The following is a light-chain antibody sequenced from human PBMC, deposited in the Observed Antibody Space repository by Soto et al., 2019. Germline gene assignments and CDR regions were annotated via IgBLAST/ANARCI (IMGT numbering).Light chain of an antibody. J-gene: IGLJ1*01. Sequence: QSVLTQPASVSGSRGQSITISCTGTSGDIGLFNYISWYQQHPGKAPKVIIYEVTRRPSGVSTRFSGSISGSTASLTISGLRPEDEADYYCSSYFVSKISYVFGPGTKVTVL. CDR2: EVT. CDR1: SGDIGLFNY. V-gene: IGLV2-14*01. CDR3: SSYFVSKISYV.